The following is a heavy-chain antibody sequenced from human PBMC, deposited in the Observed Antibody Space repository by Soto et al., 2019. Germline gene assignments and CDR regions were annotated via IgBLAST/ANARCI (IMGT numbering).Heavy chain of an antibody. Sequence: QVQLVQSGAEVKKPGASVKVSCKASGYTFTSYGISWVRQAPGQGLEWMGWISAYNGNTNYAQKLQGRVTMTTDTSTSTAYMELRSLRSDDTGVYYCARGDAINYDYVWGSYRPTDYWGQGTLVTVSS. D-gene: IGHD3-16*02. J-gene: IGHJ4*02. CDR2: ISAYNGNT. V-gene: IGHV1-18*01. CDR3: ARGDAINYDYVWGSYRPTDY. CDR1: GYTFTSYG.